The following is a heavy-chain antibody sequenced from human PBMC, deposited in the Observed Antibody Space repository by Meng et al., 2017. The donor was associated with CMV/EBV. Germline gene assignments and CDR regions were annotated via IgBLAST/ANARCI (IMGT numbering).Heavy chain of an antibody. CDR2: TYYRSEWYN. D-gene: IGHD5-24*01. CDR1: GDSVSSNSAA. J-gene: IGHJ6*02. CDR3: ARGRDRPYYYYGMDV. Sequence: LRLSCAISGDSVSSNSAAWNWIRQSPSRGLEWLGRTYYRSEWYNDYAVSVKSRITINPDTSKNQFSLQLNSVTPEDTAVYYCARGRDRPYYYYGMDVWGQGTTVTVSS. V-gene: IGHV6-1*01.